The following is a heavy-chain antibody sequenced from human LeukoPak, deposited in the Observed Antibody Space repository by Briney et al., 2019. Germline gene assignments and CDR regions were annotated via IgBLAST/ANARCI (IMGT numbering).Heavy chain of an antibody. CDR3: ARPRRGSSWYDY. Sequence: ASVKVSCKASGYTSTGYYMHWVRQAPGQGLEWMGRINPNSGGTNYAQKFQGRVTMTRDTSISTAYMELSRLRSDDTAVYYCARPRRGSSWYDYWGQGTLVTVSS. V-gene: IGHV1-2*06. J-gene: IGHJ4*02. CDR1: GYTSTGYY. D-gene: IGHD6-13*01. CDR2: INPNSGGT.